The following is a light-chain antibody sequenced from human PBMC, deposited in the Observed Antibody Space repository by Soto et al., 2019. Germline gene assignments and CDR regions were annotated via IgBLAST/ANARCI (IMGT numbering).Light chain of an antibody. CDR2: SNN. Sequence: QSVLTQPPSASGTPGQRVTISCSGSSSNIGSNTVNWYQQLPETAPKLLIYSNNQRPSGVPDRLSGSKSGTSASLVISGLQSEGEADYYCAAWDDSLNGYVFGTGTKLTVL. J-gene: IGLJ1*01. CDR1: SSNIGSNT. V-gene: IGLV1-44*01. CDR3: AAWDDSLNGYV.